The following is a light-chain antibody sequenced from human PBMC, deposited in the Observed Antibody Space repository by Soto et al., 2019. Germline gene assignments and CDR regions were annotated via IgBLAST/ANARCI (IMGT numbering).Light chain of an antibody. CDR2: DAS. V-gene: IGKV1-5*01. Sequence: DIQMTQSPSTLSASVGDRVTITCRASESISSWLAWYQQKPGKAPKLLIYDASSLESGVPSRFSGSGSGTAFTLTISSLQPDDFATYYCQHYNSYSPWTFGQGTKVEIK. CDR3: QHYNSYSPWT. J-gene: IGKJ1*01. CDR1: ESISSW.